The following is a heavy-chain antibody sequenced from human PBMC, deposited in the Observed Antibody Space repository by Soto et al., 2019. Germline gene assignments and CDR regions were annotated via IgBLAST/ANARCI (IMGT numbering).Heavy chain of an antibody. CDR3: ARHPSDFWFDP. J-gene: IGHJ5*02. Sequence: QLQLQESGPGLVKPSETLSLTCSVSGGSISSSSYFWGWIRQPPGKGLEWIGSIYYSGSTYYNPSLKXPXTXPXXTSKIQFSLKLSSVPAADTAVYYCARHPSDFWFDPWGQGTLVTVSS. D-gene: IGHD2-21*02. CDR2: IYYSGST. CDR1: GGSISSSSYF. V-gene: IGHV4-39*01.